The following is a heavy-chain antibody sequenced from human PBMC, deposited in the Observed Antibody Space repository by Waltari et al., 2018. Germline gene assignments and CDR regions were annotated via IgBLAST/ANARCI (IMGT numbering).Heavy chain of an antibody. CDR1: GGSIISAAYY. D-gene: IGHD3-22*01. V-gene: IGHV4-39*01. Sequence: QLQLQESGPGLVKPSETLSLTCVVSGGSIISAAYYWGWVRQPPGKGLEFIGSMYYSGSTYYNPSLKRRVTISVDTSQNQFSLRLSSGTAADTAVYYCARQDYYYVKGYFDLWGRGTLVTVSS. J-gene: IGHJ2*01. CDR3: ARQDYYYVKGYFDL. CDR2: MYYSGST.